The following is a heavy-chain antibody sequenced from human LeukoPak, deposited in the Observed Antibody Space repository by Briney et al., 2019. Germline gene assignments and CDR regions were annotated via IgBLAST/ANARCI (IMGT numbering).Heavy chain of an antibody. CDR2: IHYSGST. Sequence: SETLSLTCTASGGSISSSGYYWGWIRQPPGKGLEWIGSIHYSGSTYYNPSLNSRVTISIDTSKNQFSLKLSFVTAADTAVYYCARGSDYYDSSGLGYWGQGTLVTVSS. V-gene: IGHV4-39*07. CDR1: GGSISSSGYY. CDR3: ARGSDYYDSSGLGY. J-gene: IGHJ4*02. D-gene: IGHD3-22*01.